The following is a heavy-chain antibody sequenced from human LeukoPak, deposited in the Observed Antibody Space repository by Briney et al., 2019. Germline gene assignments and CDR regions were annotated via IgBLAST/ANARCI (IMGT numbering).Heavy chain of an antibody. J-gene: IGHJ4*02. V-gene: IGHV3-9*03. CDR3: AKGYSYGITYYFDY. D-gene: IGHD5-18*01. CDR1: GFICDDYA. CDR2: ISWNSGSI. Sequence: GRSLRLSCAASGFICDDYAMHWVRQAPGKGLEWVSGISWNSGSIVYADSVKGRFTISRDSAKNSLYLQMNSLRAEDLALYYCAKGYSYGITYYFDYWGQGTLVTVSS.